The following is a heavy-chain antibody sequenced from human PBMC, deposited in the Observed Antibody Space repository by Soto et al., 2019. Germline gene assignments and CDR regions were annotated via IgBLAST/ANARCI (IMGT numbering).Heavy chain of an antibody. J-gene: IGHJ6*02. V-gene: IGHV6-1*01. CDR3: ARDGYSYGYYYYYYGMDV. CDR1: GDGVSSNSAA. D-gene: IGHD5-18*01. CDR2: TYYRSKWYN. Sequence: SQTLSLTCAISGDGVSSNSAAWNWIRQSPSRGLEWLGRTYYRSKWYNDYAVSVKSRITINPDTSKNQFSLQLNSVTPEDTAVYYCARDGYSYGYYYYYYGMDVWGQGTTVTVSS.